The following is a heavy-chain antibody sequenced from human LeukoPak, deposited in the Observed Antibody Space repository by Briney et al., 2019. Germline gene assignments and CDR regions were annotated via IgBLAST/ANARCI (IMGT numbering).Heavy chain of an antibody. CDR3: ARDRGYYDSSGYYSPWNWFDP. CDR1: GFTFSSYG. D-gene: IGHD3-22*01. J-gene: IGHJ5*02. Sequence: GRSLRLSCAASGFTFSSYGMHWVRQAPGKGLEGVAVIWYDGSNKYYADSVRGRFTISRDNSKNTLYLQMNSLRAEDTAVYYCARDRGYYDSSGYYSPWNWFDPWGQGTLVTVSS. CDR2: IWYDGSNK. V-gene: IGHV3-33*01.